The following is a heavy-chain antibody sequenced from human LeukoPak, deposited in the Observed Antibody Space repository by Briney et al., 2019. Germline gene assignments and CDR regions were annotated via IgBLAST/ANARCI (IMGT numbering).Heavy chain of an antibody. CDR2: ISSGSSTM. Sequence: PGGSLRLSCAASGFTFNSYTMNWVRQAPGKGLEWVSYISSGSSTMYYADSVKGRFTISRDNAKNSLYLQMNSLRAEDTAVYYCARGYQPYCSSTSCSGLLFDYWGQGTLVTVSS. CDR1: GFTFNSYT. J-gene: IGHJ4*02. CDR3: ARGYQPYCSSTSCSGLLFDY. V-gene: IGHV3-48*01. D-gene: IGHD2-2*01.